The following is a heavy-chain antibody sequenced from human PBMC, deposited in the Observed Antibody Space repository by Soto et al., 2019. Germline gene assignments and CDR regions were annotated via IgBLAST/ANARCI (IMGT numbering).Heavy chain of an antibody. Sequence: QVQLVESGGGLVKPGGSLRLSCAASAFIISDYYMSWIRQAPGKGLEWVSYISGSGTTIYYADSVKGRFTISRDNAKNSLYLQMSSLRAEDTAVYYCARVGCSGGSCPLDYWGQGTPVTVSS. CDR3: ARVGCSGGSCPLDY. J-gene: IGHJ4*02. D-gene: IGHD2-15*01. CDR1: AFIISDYY. V-gene: IGHV3-11*01. CDR2: ISGSGTTI.